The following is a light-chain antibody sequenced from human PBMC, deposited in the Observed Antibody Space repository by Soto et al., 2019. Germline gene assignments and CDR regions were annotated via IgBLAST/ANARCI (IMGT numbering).Light chain of an antibody. CDR2: GAS. CDR1: QSVSSSY. CDR3: QQYGSSR. J-gene: IGKJ1*01. V-gene: IGKV3-20*01. Sequence: EIVLTQSPGTLSLSPGERATLSCRASQSVSSSYLAWYQQKPGQAPRLLISGASSRATGIPDRFSGSGSGTDFTLISSILETEDFAVYYCQQYGSSRFGQGTKVDIK.